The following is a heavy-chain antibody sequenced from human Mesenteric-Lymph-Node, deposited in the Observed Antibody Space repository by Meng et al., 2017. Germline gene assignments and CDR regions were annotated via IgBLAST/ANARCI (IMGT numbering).Heavy chain of an antibody. CDR1: GFTFSSYS. CDR3: AREYPQLSYYYDSSGYSY. Sequence: GESLKISCAASGFTFSSYSMNWVRQAPGKGLEWVSSISSSSSYIYYADSVKGRFTISRDNAKNSLYLQMNSLRAEDTAVYYCAREYPQLSYYYDSSGYSYWGQGTLVTFSS. V-gene: IGHV3-21*01. D-gene: IGHD3-22*01. CDR2: ISSSSSYI. J-gene: IGHJ4*02.